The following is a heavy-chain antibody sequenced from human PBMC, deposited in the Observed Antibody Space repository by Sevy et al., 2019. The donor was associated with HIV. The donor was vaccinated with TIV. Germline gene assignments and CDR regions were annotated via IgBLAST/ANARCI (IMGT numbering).Heavy chain of an antibody. J-gene: IGHJ5*02. CDR2: INPNSGGT. D-gene: IGHD2-15*01. CDR1: GYTFTGYY. V-gene: IGHV1-2*04. CDR3: ARVLQYCSRGSCYWGLWFDP. Sequence: ASVKVSCKASGYTFTGYYMHWVRQAPGQGLEWMGWINPNSGGTNYAQKFQGWVTMTRDTSISTAYMELSRLRSDDTAVYYSARVLQYCSRGSCYWGLWFDPWGQGTLVTVSS.